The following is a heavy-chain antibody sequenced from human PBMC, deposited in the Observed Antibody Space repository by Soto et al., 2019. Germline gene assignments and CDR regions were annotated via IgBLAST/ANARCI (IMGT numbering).Heavy chain of an antibody. CDR3: AASIRMYYYYGMDV. J-gene: IGHJ6*02. V-gene: IGHV5-51*01. Sequence: GASLKISCKGSGYTVTNYWITWVRQMPGKGLEWMGIIYPGDSDTRYSPSFQGQVTFSADKSISTAYMELSSLRSEDTAVYYCAASIRMYYYYGMDVWGQGTTVTVSS. CDR2: IYPGDSDT. CDR1: GYTVTNYW.